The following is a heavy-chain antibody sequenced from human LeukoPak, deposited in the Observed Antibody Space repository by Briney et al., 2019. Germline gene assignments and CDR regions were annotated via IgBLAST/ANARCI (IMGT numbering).Heavy chain of an antibody. Sequence: ASVKVSCKASGYTFTGYYMHWVRQAPGQGLEWMGWINPNSGGTNYAQKFQGRVTMTRDTSISTAYMELSRLRSDDTAVYYCARDSSPIAVAGRDDAFDIWGQGTMVTVSS. J-gene: IGHJ3*02. CDR1: GYTFTGYY. CDR2: INPNSGGT. D-gene: IGHD6-19*01. CDR3: ARDSSPIAVAGRDDAFDI. V-gene: IGHV1-2*02.